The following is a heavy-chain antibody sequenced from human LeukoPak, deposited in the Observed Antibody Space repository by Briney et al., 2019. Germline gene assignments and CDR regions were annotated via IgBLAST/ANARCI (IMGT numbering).Heavy chain of an antibody. Sequence: ASVKVSCKASGYTFTSYDINWVRQATGQGLEWMGWMNPNSGNTGYAQKFQGRVTMTRNTSISTAYMELSSLRSEDTAVYYCARVIRGAPTNWFDPWGPGTLVTVSS. CDR3: ARVIRGAPTNWFDP. V-gene: IGHV1-8*01. CDR2: MNPNSGNT. J-gene: IGHJ5*02. D-gene: IGHD1-26*01. CDR1: GYTFTSYD.